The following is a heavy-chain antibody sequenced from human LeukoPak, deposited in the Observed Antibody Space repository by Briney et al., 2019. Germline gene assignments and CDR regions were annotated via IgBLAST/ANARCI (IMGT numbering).Heavy chain of an antibody. J-gene: IGHJ4*02. Sequence: PGGTLRLSCAASGFTFSSYGMSWVRQAPGKGLEWVSAISGSGGSTYYADSVKGRFTISRDNSKNTLYLQMNSLRAEDTAVYYCAKDRTSWYYFDYWGQGTLVTVSS. CDR2: ISGSGGST. CDR1: GFTFSSYG. V-gene: IGHV3-23*01. CDR3: AKDRTSWYYFDY.